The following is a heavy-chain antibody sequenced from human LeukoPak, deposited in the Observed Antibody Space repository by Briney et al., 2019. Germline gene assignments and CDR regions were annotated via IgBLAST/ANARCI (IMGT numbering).Heavy chain of an antibody. J-gene: IGHJ4*02. CDR2: ISGSGGST. Sequence: GGSLRLSCAASGFTFSSYAMSWVRRAPGKGLEWVSAISGSGGSTYYADSVKGRFTISRDNSKNTLYLQMNSLRAEDTAVYYCAKDRGFSLSYFDYWGQGTLVTVSS. CDR3: AKDRGFSLSYFDY. D-gene: IGHD5-12*01. V-gene: IGHV3-23*01. CDR1: GFTFSSYA.